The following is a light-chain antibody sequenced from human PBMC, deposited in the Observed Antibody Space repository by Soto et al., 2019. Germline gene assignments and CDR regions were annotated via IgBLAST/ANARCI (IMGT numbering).Light chain of an antibody. CDR2: GAS. CDR1: QSVSSNY. V-gene: IGKV3-20*01. CDR3: QQYVSSPYT. J-gene: IGKJ2*01. Sequence: EIVLTQDPGTLSLSPGERATLPCRASQSVSSNYLAWYQQKPGQAPRLLIYGASSRATGIPGRFSGSGSGTYISLTISRLEPEDFAVYYCQQYVSSPYTFGQGTKVEIK.